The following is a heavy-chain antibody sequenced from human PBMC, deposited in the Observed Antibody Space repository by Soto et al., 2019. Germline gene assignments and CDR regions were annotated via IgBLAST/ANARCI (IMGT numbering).Heavy chain of an antibody. J-gene: IGHJ4*02. Sequence: QVQLVESGGGVVQPGMSLRLSCAASGFIFSNYGIHWVRQAPGKGLEWLAIISYDGSKKYYADSVKGRFTISRDDSKNMVYLQMNSLRGEETAMYYCVRDGGDFDYWGQGTLVTVSS. D-gene: IGHD3-10*01. CDR2: ISYDGSKK. V-gene: IGHV3-33*05. CDR3: VRDGGDFDY. CDR1: GFIFSNYG.